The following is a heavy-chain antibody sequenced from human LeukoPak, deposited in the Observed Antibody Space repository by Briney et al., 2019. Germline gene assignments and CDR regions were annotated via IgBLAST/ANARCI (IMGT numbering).Heavy chain of an antibody. Sequence: ASVKVSCKASGYTLTSYGISWVRQAPGQGLEWTGLISAYNGNTNYAQKLQGRVTMTTDTSTSTAYMELRSLRSDDTAVYYCAKDHPSRWFGELLRDFDYWGQGTLVTVSS. V-gene: IGHV1-18*01. J-gene: IGHJ4*02. CDR2: ISAYNGNT. D-gene: IGHD3-10*01. CDR1: GYTLTSYG. CDR3: AKDHPSRWFGELLRDFDY.